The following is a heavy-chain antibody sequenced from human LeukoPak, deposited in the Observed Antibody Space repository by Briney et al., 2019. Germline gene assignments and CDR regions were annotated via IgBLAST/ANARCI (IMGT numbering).Heavy chain of an antibody. CDR2: INHSGST. CDR3: ARGRIAAAGTTSYYYYGMDV. Sequence: SETLSLTCAVYGGSFSGYYWSWIRQPPGKGLEWIGEINHSGSTNYNPSLKSRVTISVDTSKNQFSLKLSSVTAADTAVYYCARGRIAAAGTTSYYYYGMDVWGQGTTVTVSS. D-gene: IGHD6-13*01. V-gene: IGHV4-34*01. J-gene: IGHJ6*02. CDR1: GGSFSGYY.